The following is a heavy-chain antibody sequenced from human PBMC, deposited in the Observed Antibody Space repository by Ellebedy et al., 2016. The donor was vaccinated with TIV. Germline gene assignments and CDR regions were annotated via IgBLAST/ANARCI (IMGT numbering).Heavy chain of an antibody. Sequence: GGSLRLSCAASGFTFSSYSMNWVRQAPGKGLEWVSYISRSSNFIYYADSVEGRFTISRDNSKNTLYLQMNSLRGEDTAVYYCGKDGTNYYYYGMDVWGQGTTVTVTS. CDR1: GFTFSSYS. J-gene: IGHJ6*02. V-gene: IGHV3-21*05. CDR2: ISRSSNFI. D-gene: IGHD1-1*01. CDR3: GKDGTNYYYYGMDV.